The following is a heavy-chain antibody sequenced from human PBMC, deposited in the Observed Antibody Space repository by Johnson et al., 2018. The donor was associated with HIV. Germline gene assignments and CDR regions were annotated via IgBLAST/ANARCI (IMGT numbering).Heavy chain of an antibody. CDR2: ISWNSGSI. Sequence: VESGGGLVQPGRSLRISCAASGFTFDDYAMHWVRQAPGKGLEWVSGISWNSGSIGYADSVKGRFTISRDNAKNSLYLQMNSLRAEDTALYYCAIDCGGDCYSGSGAFDIWGQGTMVTVSS. D-gene: IGHD2-21*01. CDR1: GFTFDDYA. V-gene: IGHV3-9*01. J-gene: IGHJ3*02. CDR3: AIDCGGDCYSGSGAFDI.